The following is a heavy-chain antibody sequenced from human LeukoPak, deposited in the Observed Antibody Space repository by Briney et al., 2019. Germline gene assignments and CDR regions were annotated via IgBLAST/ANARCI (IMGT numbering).Heavy chain of an antibody. Sequence: PGGSLRLSCAASGFIFSDYYMTWIRQAPGKGLEWVSYITNIDCSKKYADSVKGRFTISRDNAKKSLFLQLNSLRADDTAVYYCARRTGSQAFDYWGQGTLVTVSS. D-gene: IGHD2-8*02. J-gene: IGHJ4*02. V-gene: IGHV3-11*04. CDR2: ITNIDCSK. CDR1: GFIFSDYY. CDR3: ARRTGSQAFDY.